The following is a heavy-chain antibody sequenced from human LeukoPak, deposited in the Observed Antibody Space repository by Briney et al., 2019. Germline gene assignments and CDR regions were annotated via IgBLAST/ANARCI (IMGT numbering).Heavy chain of an antibody. V-gene: IGHV4-4*07. CDR1: GGSISSYY. D-gene: IGHD2-2*01. CDR3: ARERILPAATYYYYYYYMDV. Sequence: SETLSLTCTVSGGSISSYYWSWIRQPAGKGLEWIGRIYTSGSTNYNPSLKSRVTMSVDTSKNQFSLKLSSVTAADTAVYYCARERILPAATYYYYYYYMDVWGKGTTVTVSS. J-gene: IGHJ6*03. CDR2: IYTSGST.